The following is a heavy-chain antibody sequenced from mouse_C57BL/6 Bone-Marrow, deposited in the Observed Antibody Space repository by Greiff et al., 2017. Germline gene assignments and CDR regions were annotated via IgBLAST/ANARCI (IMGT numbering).Heavy chain of an antibody. J-gene: IGHJ1*03. D-gene: IGHD1-1*01. CDR2: IYPGDGDT. V-gene: IGHV1-80*01. Sequence: QVQLQQSGAELVKPGASVKISCKASGYAFSSYWMNWVKQRPGKGLEWIGQIYPGDGDTNSNGKFKGKATLTADKSSSPAYMQLSSLTSEDSAVYFCARPYYYGSSYWYFDVWGTGTTVTVSS. CDR3: ARPYYYGSSYWYFDV. CDR1: GYAFSSYW.